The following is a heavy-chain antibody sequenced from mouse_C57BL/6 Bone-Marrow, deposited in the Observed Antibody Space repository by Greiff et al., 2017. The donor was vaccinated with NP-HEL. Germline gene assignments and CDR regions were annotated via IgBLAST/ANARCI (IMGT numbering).Heavy chain of an antibody. CDR3: ARRYGSSYEAMDY. J-gene: IGHJ4*01. Sequence: EVHLVESGGDLVKPGGSLKLSCAASGFTFSSYGMSWVRQTPDKRLEWVATISSGGSYTYYPDSVKGRFTISRDNAKNTLYLQMSSLKSEDTAMYYCARRYGSSYEAMDYWGQGTSVTVSS. CDR2: ISSGGSYT. CDR1: GFTFSSYG. D-gene: IGHD1-1*01. V-gene: IGHV5-6*01.